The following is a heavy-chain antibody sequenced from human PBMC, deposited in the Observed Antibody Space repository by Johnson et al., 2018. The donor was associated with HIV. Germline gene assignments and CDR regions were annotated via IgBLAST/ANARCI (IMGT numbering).Heavy chain of an antibody. D-gene: IGHD3-10*01. V-gene: IGHV3-20*04. Sequence: VQLVESGGGVVQPGRSLRLSCAASGFTFDDYGMSWVRQAPGQGLEWVSGITWNGGSTGYADSVKGRFTISRAHAKNSLYLQMNSLTAEDTAVYYCARDYYGSGSYYNVWVAGAFDIWGQGTMVTVSS. J-gene: IGHJ3*02. CDR3: ARDYYGSGSYYNVWVAGAFDI. CDR1: GFTFDDYG. CDR2: ITWNGGST.